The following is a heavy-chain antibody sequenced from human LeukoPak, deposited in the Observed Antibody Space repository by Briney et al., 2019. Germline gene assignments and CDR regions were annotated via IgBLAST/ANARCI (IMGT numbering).Heavy chain of an antibody. D-gene: IGHD3-3*01. CDR3: AKVKDFWSGYQGIWGYHFDY. Sequence: GGSLRLSCAASGFTFSSHWMHWVRQAPGKGLVWVSRISSDGRLTGYAGSAKGRFTISRDNAKNTLSLQMNSLRAEDTAVYYCAKVKDFWSGYQGIWGYHFDYWGQGTLVTVSS. CDR2: ISSDGRLT. V-gene: IGHV3-74*01. CDR1: GFTFSSHW. J-gene: IGHJ4*02.